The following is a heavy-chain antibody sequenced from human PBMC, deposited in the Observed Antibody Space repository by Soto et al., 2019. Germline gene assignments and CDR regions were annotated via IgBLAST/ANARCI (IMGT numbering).Heavy chain of an antibody. Sequence: GASVKVSCKACGYTFTRYGISWVRQAPGQGLEWMGWISGYNGDTKYAQKFQGRVTMTVDTSTTTAYMELRSLTSDDRAVYYCAKNGQPPYYYYGMDVWGQGTTVTVSS. D-gene: IGHD2-8*01. J-gene: IGHJ6*02. CDR3: AKNGQPPYYYYGMDV. CDR1: GYTFTRYG. CDR2: ISGYNGDT. V-gene: IGHV1-18*01.